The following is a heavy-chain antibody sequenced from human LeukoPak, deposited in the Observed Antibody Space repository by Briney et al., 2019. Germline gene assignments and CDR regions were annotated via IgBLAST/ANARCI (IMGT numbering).Heavy chain of an antibody. CDR1: RGSLSGSF. V-gene: IGHV4-34*01. D-gene: IGHD1/OR15-1a*01. CDR2: INHSGTS. J-gene: IGHJ5*02. CDR3: ARHDSWNNDNWFDP. Sequence: SETLSLTCAVQRGSLSGSFWTWIRQPPGKGLEWIGEINHSGTSNYSPSLKSRVTISVDTSKNQFSLKLNSVTAADTAVYYCARHDSWNNDNWFDPWGQGTLVTVSS.